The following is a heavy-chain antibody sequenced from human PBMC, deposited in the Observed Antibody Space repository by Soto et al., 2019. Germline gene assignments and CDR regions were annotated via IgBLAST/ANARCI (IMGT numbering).Heavy chain of an antibody. Sequence: GGSLRLSCAASGFIFNTYTMHWVRQAPGKGLEWVALISFDGSNKYYADSVKGRFTISRDNSKNTLYLQMNSLRAEDTAVYFCARGPSSLTRFDYWGQGTLVTVSS. CDR3: ARGPSSLTRFDY. J-gene: IGHJ4*02. D-gene: IGHD2-2*01. V-gene: IGHV3-30-3*01. CDR1: GFIFNTYT. CDR2: ISFDGSNK.